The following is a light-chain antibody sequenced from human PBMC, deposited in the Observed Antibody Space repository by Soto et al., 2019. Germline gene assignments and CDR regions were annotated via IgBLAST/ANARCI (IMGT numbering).Light chain of an antibody. J-gene: IGKJ2*01. CDR1: QSVSSY. CDR2: DAS. V-gene: IGKV3-11*01. CDR3: QQRSNWPPAT. Sequence: EIVLTQSPATLSLSPGERATLSCRASQSVSSYLAWYQQKPGQPPRLLIYDASNRATGIPARFSGSGSGTDFTLTISSREPEDFAVYYCQQRSNWPPATFGQGTKLEIK.